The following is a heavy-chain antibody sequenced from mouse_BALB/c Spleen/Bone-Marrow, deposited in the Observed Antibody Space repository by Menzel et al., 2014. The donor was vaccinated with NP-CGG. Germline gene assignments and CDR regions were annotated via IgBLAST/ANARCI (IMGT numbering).Heavy chain of an antibody. Sequence: VNVVESGPGLVAPSQSLSITCTVSGFSLTGYGVNWVRQPPGKGLEWLGMIWGDGSTDYNSALKSRLSISKDNSKSQVFLKMNSLQTDDTAGYYCARGGNYYAMDYWGQGTSVTVSS. CDR2: IWGDGST. D-gene: IGHD2-1*01. J-gene: IGHJ4*01. CDR1: GFSLTGYG. CDR3: ARGGNYYAMDY. V-gene: IGHV2-6-7*01.